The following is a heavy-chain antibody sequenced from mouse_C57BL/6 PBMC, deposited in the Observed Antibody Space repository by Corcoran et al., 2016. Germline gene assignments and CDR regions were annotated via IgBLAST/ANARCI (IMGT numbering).Heavy chain of an antibody. CDR1: GYSITSGYY. J-gene: IGHJ4*01. CDR2: ISYDGSN. Sequence: DVQLQESGPGLVKPSQSLSLTCSVTGYSITSGYYWNWIRQVPGNKLEWMGYISYDGSNNYNPSLKNRISITRDTSKNQFFLKLNSVTTEDTATYYCARGGYYGSAAMDYWGQGTSVTVSS. CDR3: ARGGYYGSAAMDY. V-gene: IGHV3-6*01. D-gene: IGHD1-1*01.